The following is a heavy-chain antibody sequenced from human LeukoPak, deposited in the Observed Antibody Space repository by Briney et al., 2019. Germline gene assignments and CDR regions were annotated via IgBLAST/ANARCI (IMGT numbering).Heavy chain of an antibody. V-gene: IGHV4-39*07. D-gene: IGHD3-3*01. CDR2: VYYSGST. Sequence: SETLSLTCTVSGGSISRSDFYWGWIRQPPGKGLEWIGKVYYSGSTSYSPSLKSRVSISVDTSKNQFSLKLTSVTAADTAVYYCAREIKIFGVVSNNWFDPWGQGTLVTVSS. CDR3: AREIKIFGVVSNNWFDP. CDR1: GGSISRSDFY. J-gene: IGHJ5*02.